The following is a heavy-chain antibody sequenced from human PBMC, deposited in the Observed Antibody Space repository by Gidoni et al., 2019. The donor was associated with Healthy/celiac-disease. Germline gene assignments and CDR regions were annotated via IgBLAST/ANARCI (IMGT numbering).Heavy chain of an antibody. CDR3: ARDIEYRPYDSSGYSFDY. D-gene: IGHD3-22*01. V-gene: IGHV3-23*01. CDR2: ISGSGGST. Sequence: EVQLLESGGGLVQPGGSLRLSCAASGFTFSSYAMSWVRQAPGKGLEWVSAISGSGGSTYYADSVKGRFTISRDNSKNTLYLQMNSLRAEDTAVYYCARDIEYRPYDSSGYSFDYWGQGTLVTVSS. J-gene: IGHJ4*02. CDR1: GFTFSSYA.